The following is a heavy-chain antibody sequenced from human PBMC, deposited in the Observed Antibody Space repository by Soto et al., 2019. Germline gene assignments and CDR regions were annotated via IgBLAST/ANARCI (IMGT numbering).Heavy chain of an antibody. D-gene: IGHD1-7*01. CDR1: GGSISSSNW. CDR2: IYHSGST. J-gene: IGHJ6*02. V-gene: IGHV4-4*02. CDR3: ARDLITGTPYSHYGMDV. Sequence: SETLSLTCAVSGGSISSSNWWSWVRQPPGKGLEWIVEIYHSGSTNYNPSLKSRVTISVDKSKNQFSLKLSSVTAADTAVYYCARDLITGTPYSHYGMDVWGQGTTVTVSS.